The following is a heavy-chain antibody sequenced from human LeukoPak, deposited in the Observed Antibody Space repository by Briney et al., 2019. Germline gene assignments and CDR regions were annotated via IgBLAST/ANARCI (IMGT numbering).Heavy chain of an antibody. D-gene: IGHD6-13*01. CDR3: AKGVRYSSSNFPSYFDY. V-gene: IGHV3-7*03. CDR1: GFTFSSYW. CDR2: IKQDGSEK. J-gene: IGHJ4*02. Sequence: GGSLRLSCAASGFTFSSYWMSWVRQAPGKGLEWVANIKQDGSEKYYVDSVKGRFTISRDNAKNSLYLQMNSLRAEDTAVYYCAKGVRYSSSNFPSYFDYWGQGTLVTVSS.